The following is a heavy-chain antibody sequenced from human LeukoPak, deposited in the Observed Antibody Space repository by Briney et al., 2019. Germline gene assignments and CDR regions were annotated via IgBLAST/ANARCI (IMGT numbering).Heavy chain of an antibody. D-gene: IGHD1-26*01. V-gene: IGHV4-39*01. CDR3: ARNASDSGTSYFGY. Sequence: PSETLSLTCTVSGGSISSGTYYWGWVRQPPGKGLEWIGSIYYSGSTSYNPSLKSRVTISVDTSKNQFSLKLDSVTAADTAVYYCARNASDSGTSYFGYWGQGTLVTVSS. CDR2: IYYSGST. J-gene: IGHJ4*02. CDR1: GGSISSGTYY.